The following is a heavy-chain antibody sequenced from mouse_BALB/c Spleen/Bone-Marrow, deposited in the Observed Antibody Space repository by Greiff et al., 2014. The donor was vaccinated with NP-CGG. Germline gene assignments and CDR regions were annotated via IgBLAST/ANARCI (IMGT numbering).Heavy chain of an antibody. J-gene: IGHJ4*01. Sequence: EVQLQQFGGGLVQPGGSLNLSCAASGFDFSRYWMSWARQAPGKGQEWIGEINPGSSTINYTPSLKDKFIISRDNAKNTLYLQMSKVRSEDTALYYCARNDYDEGFAMDYWGQGTSVTVSS. D-gene: IGHD2-4*01. V-gene: IGHV4-2*02. CDR3: ARNDYDEGFAMDY. CDR1: GFDFSRYW. CDR2: INPGSSTI.